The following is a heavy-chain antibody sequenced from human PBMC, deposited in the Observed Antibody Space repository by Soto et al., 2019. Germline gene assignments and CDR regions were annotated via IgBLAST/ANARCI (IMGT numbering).Heavy chain of an antibody. Sequence: GGSLRLSCEASGFTFRNYEMNWVRQAPGKGLEWVSYISGSGSTTYYADSVKGRFTVSRDNAENSLFLHMNSLRAEDTAVYYCARHTFEDDFWSGQVGMDVWGQGTTVTVYS. CDR1: GFTFRNYE. CDR2: ISGSGSTT. D-gene: IGHD3-3*01. V-gene: IGHV3-48*03. CDR3: ARHTFEDDFWSGQVGMDV. J-gene: IGHJ6*02.